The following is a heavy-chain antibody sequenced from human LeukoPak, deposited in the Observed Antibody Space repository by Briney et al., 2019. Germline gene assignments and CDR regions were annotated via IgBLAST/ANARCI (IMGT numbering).Heavy chain of an antibody. Sequence: PSETLSLTCAVSGGSFSGYYWSWIRQPPGKGLEWIGEINHSGSTNYNPSLKSRVTISVDTSKNQFSLKLSSVTAADTAVYYCARALRGYFDYWGQGTLVTVSS. CDR1: GGSFSGYY. J-gene: IGHJ4*02. V-gene: IGHV4-34*01. D-gene: IGHD3-9*01. CDR2: INHSGST. CDR3: ARALRGYFDY.